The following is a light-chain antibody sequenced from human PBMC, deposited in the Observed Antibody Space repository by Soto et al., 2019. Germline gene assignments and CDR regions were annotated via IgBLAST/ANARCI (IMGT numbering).Light chain of an antibody. Sequence: EIVMTQSPATLSVSPGERATLSCRASQSVSSNFAWYQQKPGQAPRLLIYGASTRATGIPARFSGSGSGTEFTLTFSSLQSEDFAVYYCQQYNNWPPWTFGQGTMVEIK. V-gene: IGKV3-15*01. CDR2: GAS. J-gene: IGKJ1*01. CDR3: QQYNNWPPWT. CDR1: QSVSSN.